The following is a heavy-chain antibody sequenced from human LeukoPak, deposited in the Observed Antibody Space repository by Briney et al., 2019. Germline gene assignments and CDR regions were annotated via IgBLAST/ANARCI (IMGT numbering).Heavy chain of an antibody. D-gene: IGHD3-22*01. CDR2: IKQDGREK. Sequence: QPGGSLRLSRAASGFTFSSYWMSWVRQAPGKGLEWVANIKQDGREKYYVDSVKGRFTISRDNAKNSLYLQMNSLRAEDTAVYYCARGGGGHYYDSSGYYYFGYFQHWGQGTLVTVSS. J-gene: IGHJ1*01. V-gene: IGHV3-7*01. CDR1: GFTFSSYW. CDR3: ARGGGGHYYDSSGYYYFGYFQH.